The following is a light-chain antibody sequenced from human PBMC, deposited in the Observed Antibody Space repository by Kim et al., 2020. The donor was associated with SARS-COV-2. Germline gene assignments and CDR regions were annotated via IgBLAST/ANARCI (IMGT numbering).Light chain of an antibody. CDR3: QSYDSSLSGYV. Sequence: QGVTISCTGSSSNIGAGYDVHWYQQLPGTAPKLLIYGNSNRPSGVPDRFSGSKSGTSVSLAITGLQAEDEADYYCQSYDSSLSGYVFGTGTKVTVL. CDR1: SSNIGAGYD. V-gene: IGLV1-40*01. CDR2: GNS. J-gene: IGLJ1*01.